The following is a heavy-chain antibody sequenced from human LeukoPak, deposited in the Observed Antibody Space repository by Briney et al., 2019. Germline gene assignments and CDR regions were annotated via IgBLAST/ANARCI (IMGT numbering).Heavy chain of an antibody. CDR3: AKAFGDSSSWYGYYDSSGYFDY. J-gene: IGHJ4*02. D-gene: IGHD3-22*01. CDR2: ISGSGGSA. V-gene: IGHV3-23*01. Sequence: GGSLRLSCAASGFTFSSYAMSWVRQAPGKGLEWVSAISGSGGSAYYADSVKGRFTISRDNSKNTLYLQMNSLRAEDTAVYYCAKAFGDSSSWYGYYDSSGYFDYWGQGTLVTVSS. CDR1: GFTFSSYA.